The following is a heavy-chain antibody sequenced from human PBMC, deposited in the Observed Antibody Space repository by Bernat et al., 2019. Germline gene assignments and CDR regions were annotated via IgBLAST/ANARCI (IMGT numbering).Heavy chain of an antibody. J-gene: IGHJ3*02. D-gene: IGHD4-11*01. CDR2: INSDGSRT. CDR3: VRGVTYAFDI. Sequence: EVQLVESGGDLVQPGGSPRLSCAASGFTFRSYWMHWVRQVPGKGLVWVSHINSDGSRTKYADSVKGRVTISRDNAKNTLYLHMNSLRAEDTAVYYCVRGVTYAFDIWGQGTMVTVSS. V-gene: IGHV3-74*03. CDR1: GFTFRSYW.